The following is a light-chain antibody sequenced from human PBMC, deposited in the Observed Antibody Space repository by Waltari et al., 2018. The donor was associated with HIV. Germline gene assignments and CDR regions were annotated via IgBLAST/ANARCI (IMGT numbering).Light chain of an antibody. V-gene: IGKV3-15*01. CDR3: QQYNNWWT. Sequence: EIVMTQSPATLSVSPGERATLSCRASQSVSSNLAWYQQKPGQAPRLLIYDASTRATGIPARFSGSGSGTEFSLTISSLHSEDFAIYYCQQYNNWWTFGQGTKVEMK. CDR1: QSVSSN. CDR2: DAS. J-gene: IGKJ1*01.